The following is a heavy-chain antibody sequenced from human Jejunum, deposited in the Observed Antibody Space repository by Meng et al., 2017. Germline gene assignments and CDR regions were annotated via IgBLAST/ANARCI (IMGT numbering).Heavy chain of an antibody. D-gene: IGHD3-10*01. CDR1: GFTSSNYW. CDR3: AKARSFYASGSYYIDY. J-gene: IGHJ4*02. V-gene: IGHV3-30*18. CDR2: ISYDGNTK. Sequence: GESLKISCAASGFTSSNYWMYWVRQAPGKGLEWVAVISYDGNTKDYAASVRGRFTISRDNSKNTLYLQMNSLRVEDAAVYYCAKARSFYASGSYYIDYWGQGTLVTVSS.